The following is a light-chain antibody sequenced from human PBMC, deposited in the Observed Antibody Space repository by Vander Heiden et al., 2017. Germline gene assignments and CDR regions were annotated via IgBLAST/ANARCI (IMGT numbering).Light chain of an antibody. J-gene: IGLJ2*01. CDR3: NSRDSSGNLLG. CDR1: SLRIYY. V-gene: IGLV3-19*01. Sequence: SSGLTQDPAVSVALGQTVRITCQGDSLRIYYASWYQQKPGQAPVLVIYGKNNRPSGIPDRFSGSSSGNTAYLTITGAQAEDEADYYCNSRDSSGNLLGLGGGTKL. CDR2: GKN.